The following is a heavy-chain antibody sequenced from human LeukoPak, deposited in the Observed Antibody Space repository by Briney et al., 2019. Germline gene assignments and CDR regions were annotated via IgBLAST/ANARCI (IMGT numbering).Heavy chain of an antibody. D-gene: IGHD2-2*03. Sequence: GGSLRLSCAASGFPFSSYVMGWVRQAPGKGLEWVSTISDSIGSTYYADSVKGRFTISRDNSKNTLYLQMNSLRAEDTAVYYCATLGYCPSTSCSLVHWGQGTLVTVSS. J-gene: IGHJ4*02. CDR2: ISDSIGST. CDR3: ATLGYCPSTSCSLVH. V-gene: IGHV3-23*01. CDR1: GFPFSSYV.